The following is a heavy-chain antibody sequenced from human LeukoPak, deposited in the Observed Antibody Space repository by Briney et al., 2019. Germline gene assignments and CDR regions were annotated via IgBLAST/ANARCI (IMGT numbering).Heavy chain of an antibody. CDR1: GGTFSSYA. V-gene: IGHV1-69*13. D-gene: IGHD6-6*01. Sequence: SVKVSCEASGGTFSSYAISWVRQAPGQGLEWMGGIIPIFGTANYAQKFQGRVTITADESTSTAYMELSSLRSEDTAVYYCARSGKQLVLGYYYYYGMDVWGQGTTVTVSS. J-gene: IGHJ6*02. CDR3: ARSGKQLVLGYYYYYGMDV. CDR2: IIPIFGTA.